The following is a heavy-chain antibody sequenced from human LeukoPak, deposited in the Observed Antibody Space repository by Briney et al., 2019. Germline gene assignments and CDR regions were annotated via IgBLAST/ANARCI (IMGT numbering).Heavy chain of an antibody. V-gene: IGHV1-2*02. CDR1: GYTLTDFY. D-gene: IGHD5-18*01. CDR3: ARDTAMVTYWFDP. CDR2: IDPSSGAT. J-gene: IGHJ5*02. Sequence: ASVKVSCKASGYTLTDFYIHWVRQAPGPGLEWMGWIDPSSGATNYAQKFQGRVSMTRDTSISTAYMELSRLRSDDTAVYYCARDTAMVTYWFDPWGQGTLVTVSS.